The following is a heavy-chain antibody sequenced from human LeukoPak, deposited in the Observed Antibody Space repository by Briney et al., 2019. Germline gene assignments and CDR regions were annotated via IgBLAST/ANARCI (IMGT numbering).Heavy chain of an antibody. CDR3: ARHARLITTTAFDI. CDR1: GGSISSYY. Sequence: PSETLSLTCTVSGGSISSYYWSWIRQPAGKELEWIGYIYYSGSTNYNPSLKSRVTISVDTSKNQFSLKLSSVTAADTAVYYCARHARLITTTAFDIWGQGTMVTVSS. D-gene: IGHD3-3*01. J-gene: IGHJ3*02. CDR2: IYYSGST. V-gene: IGHV4-59*08.